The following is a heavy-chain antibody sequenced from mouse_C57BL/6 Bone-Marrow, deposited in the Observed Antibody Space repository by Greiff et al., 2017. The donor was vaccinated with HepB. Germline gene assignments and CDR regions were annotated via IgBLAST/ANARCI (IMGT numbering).Heavy chain of an antibody. J-gene: IGHJ4*01. D-gene: IGHD1-1*02. CDR2: IDPSDSYT. CDR3: ARDHLWSYYYAMDY. Sequence: QVQLQQPGAELVKPGASVKLSCKASGYTFTSYWMQWVKQRPGQGLEWIGEIDPSDSYTNYNQKFKGKATLTVDTSSSTAYMQLSSLTSEDSAVYYCARDHLWSYYYAMDYWGQGTSVTVSA. CDR1: GYTFTSYW. V-gene: IGHV1-50*01.